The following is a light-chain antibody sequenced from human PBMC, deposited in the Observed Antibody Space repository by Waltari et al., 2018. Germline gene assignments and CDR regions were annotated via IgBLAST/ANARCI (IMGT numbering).Light chain of an antibody. CDR3: QHYNEWPQYT. V-gene: IGKV3-15*01. J-gene: IGKJ2*01. CDR2: GAS. Sequence: IVLTQSQATLSVSPGGTATLSCRASQSVGYNLAWYQQKHGQAPRLLIYGASSRATDIPDRFSGSGSGTEFTLTISTLHSEDFAVYFCQHYNEWPQYTFAQGTKVEIK. CDR1: QSVGYN.